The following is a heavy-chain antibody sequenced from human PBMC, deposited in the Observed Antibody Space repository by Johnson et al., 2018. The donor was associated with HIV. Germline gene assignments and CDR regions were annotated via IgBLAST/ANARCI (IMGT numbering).Heavy chain of an antibody. CDR2: ISDSGDRP. CDR1: GIPLRCHL. J-gene: IGHJ3*02. CDR3: TTAIVIDAFDI. V-gene: IGHV3-23*04. Sequence: VPLVGSGGGLVPPGGSLKPPLSAPGIPLRCHLLRRVPPAPGQGPELVSAISDSGDRPYYADSVEGRFPISTDNSKNTLLLQMSSLKTDDAAVYYCTTAIVIDAFDIWGQGTMVTVSS. D-gene: IGHD3-16*02.